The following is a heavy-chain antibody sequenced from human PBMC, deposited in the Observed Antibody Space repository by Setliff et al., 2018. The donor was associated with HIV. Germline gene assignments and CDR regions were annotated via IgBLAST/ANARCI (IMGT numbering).Heavy chain of an antibody. CDR2: IIPILGIA. J-gene: IGHJ4*02. D-gene: IGHD6-13*01. V-gene: IGHV1-69*10. CDR1: GGTFSSYA. Sequence: SVKVSCKASGGTFSSYAISWVRQAPGQGLEWMGGIIPILGIANYAQKFQGRVTITADKSTSTAYMELSSLRSEDTAVYYCARSGIHGAAAGDYWGQGTLVTVSS. CDR3: ARSGIHGAAAGDY.